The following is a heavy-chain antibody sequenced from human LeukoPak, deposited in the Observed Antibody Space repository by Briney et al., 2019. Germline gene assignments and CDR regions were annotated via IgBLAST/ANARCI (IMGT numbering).Heavy chain of an antibody. V-gene: IGHV4-61*01. J-gene: IGHJ5*02. CDR3: ARGKEVAGNRFDP. Sequence: SETLSLTCTVSGGSVSSGSYYWSWIRQPPGKGLEWIGYIYYSGSTNYNPSLKSRVTISVDTSKNQFSLKLSSVTAADTAVYYCARGKEVAGNRFDPWGQGTLVTVSS. D-gene: IGHD6-19*01. CDR2: IYYSGST. CDR1: GGSVSSGSYY.